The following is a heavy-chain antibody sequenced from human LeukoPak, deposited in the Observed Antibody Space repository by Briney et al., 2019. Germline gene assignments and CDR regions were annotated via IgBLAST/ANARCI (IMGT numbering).Heavy chain of an antibody. V-gene: IGHV1-69*13. J-gene: IGHJ5*02. CDR2: IIPIFGTA. CDR1: GGTFSSYA. CDR3: ATGTRVGDGYNFWFDP. D-gene: IGHD5-24*01. Sequence: VKVSCKASGGTFSSYAISWVRQAPGQGLEWMGGIIPIFGTANYAQKFQGRVTITADESTSTAYMELSSQRSEDTAVYYCATGTRVGDGYNFWFDPWGQGTLVTVSS.